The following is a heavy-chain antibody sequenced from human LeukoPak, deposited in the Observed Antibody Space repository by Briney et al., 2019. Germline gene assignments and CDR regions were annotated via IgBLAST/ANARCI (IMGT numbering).Heavy chain of an antibody. V-gene: IGHV4-39*01. CDR3: ARQYSSGWQYFDY. CDR2: IYYSGSI. CDR1: GGSISGTSYY. J-gene: IGHJ4*02. D-gene: IGHD6-19*01. Sequence: PSETLSLTCTVSGGSISGTSYYWGWIRQPPGKGLEWIGSIYYSGSIYYNPSLKSRVTIPVDTSKNQFSLKLSSVTAADTAVYYCARQYSSGWQYFDYWGQGTLVTVSS.